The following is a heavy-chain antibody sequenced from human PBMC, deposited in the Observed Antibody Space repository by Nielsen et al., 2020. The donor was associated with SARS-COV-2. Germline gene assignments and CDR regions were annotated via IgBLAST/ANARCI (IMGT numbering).Heavy chain of an antibody. D-gene: IGHD2-21*02. V-gene: IGHV1-2*06. J-gene: IGHJ5*02. CDR3: ARFPYCGGDCPGSWFDP. CDR1: GYTFADYY. CDR2: INPYSGGT. Sequence: ASVNVSCKASGYTFADYYIHWVRQAPGQGLEWMGRINPYSGGTNYAQKFQGTVTMTRDASISTVYMELTSDDTAVYHCARFPYCGGDCPGSWFDPWGQGTLVTVSS.